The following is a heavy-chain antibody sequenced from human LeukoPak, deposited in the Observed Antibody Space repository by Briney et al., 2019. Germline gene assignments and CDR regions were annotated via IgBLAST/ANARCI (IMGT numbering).Heavy chain of an antibody. CDR3: ARGVPTVYAFDY. D-gene: IGHD4-17*01. CDR2: IYYNGRT. J-gene: IGHJ4*02. Sequence: PSETLSLTCTVSGGFISGYDWSWIRQPPGKGLDWIGYIYYNGRTNYNPSLKSRVTISVDTSKNQFSLKLSSVTAADTAVYYCARGVPTVYAFDYWGQGTLVTVSS. V-gene: IGHV4-59*01. CDR1: GGFISGYD.